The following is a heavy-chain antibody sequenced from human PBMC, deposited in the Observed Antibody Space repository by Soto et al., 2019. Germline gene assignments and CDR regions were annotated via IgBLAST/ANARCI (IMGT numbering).Heavy chain of an antibody. CDR1: GFTFSSYA. CDR2: ISSNGGST. J-gene: IGHJ4*02. V-gene: IGHV3-64*01. CDR3: ARQSYSSYYFDY. D-gene: IGHD6-13*01. Sequence: PGRSLRLPCAASGFTFSSYAMHWVRQAPGKGLEYVSAISSNGGSTYYANSVKGRFTISRDNSKNTLYLQMGSLRAEDMAVYYCARQSYSSYYFDYWGQGTLVTVSS.